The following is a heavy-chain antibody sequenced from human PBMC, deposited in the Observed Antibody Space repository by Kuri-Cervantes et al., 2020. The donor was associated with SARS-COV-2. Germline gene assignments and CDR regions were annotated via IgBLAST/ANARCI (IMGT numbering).Heavy chain of an antibody. CDR2: ISYSGNT. CDR1: GDSISSYY. Sequence: CTVSGDSISSYYWSWIRQPPGKGLEWIGYISYSGNTNYNPSLKSRVTISIDTAKNRFSLKLRSVTAADTAVYYCARDILSSDSWSGYYRPPGRWFDPWGQGTLVTVSS. D-gene: IGHD3-3*01. J-gene: IGHJ5*02. V-gene: IGHV4-59*01. CDR3: ARDILSSDSWSGYYRPPGRWFDP.